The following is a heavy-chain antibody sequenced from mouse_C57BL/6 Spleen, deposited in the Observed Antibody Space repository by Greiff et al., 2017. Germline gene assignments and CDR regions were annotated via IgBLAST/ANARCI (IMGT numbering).Heavy chain of an antibody. J-gene: IGHJ1*03. Sequence: QVQLQQSGAELVRPGTSVKVSCKASGYAFTNYLIEWVKQRPGQGLEWIGVINPGSGGTNYNEKFKGKATLTADKSSSTAYMQLRSLTSEDSAVYFCARSYYGLWYYYVWGTGTTVTVSS. D-gene: IGHD1-1*01. CDR2: INPGSGGT. CDR3: ARSYYGLWYYYV. V-gene: IGHV1-54*01. CDR1: GYAFTNYL.